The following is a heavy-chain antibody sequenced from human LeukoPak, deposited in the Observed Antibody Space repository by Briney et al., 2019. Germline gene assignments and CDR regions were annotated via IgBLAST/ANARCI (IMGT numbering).Heavy chain of an antibody. CDR2: IRYDGSNK. V-gene: IGHV3-30*02. CDR3: AKDSGYTTRALDY. J-gene: IGHJ4*02. D-gene: IGHD5-18*01. CDR1: GFTFSSYG. Sequence: PGGSLRLSCAASGFTFSSYGMHWVRQAPGKGLEWVAFIRYDGSNKYYADSVKGRFTISRDNSKNTLYLQMNSLRAEDTAVYYCAKDSGYTTRALDYWGQGTLVTVSS.